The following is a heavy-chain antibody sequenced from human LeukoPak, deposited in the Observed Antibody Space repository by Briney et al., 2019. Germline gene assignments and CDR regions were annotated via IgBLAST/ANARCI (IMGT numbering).Heavy chain of an antibody. Sequence: SETLSLTCTVSGGSISSGDYYWSWSRQPPGKGLERIGYIYYSGSTYYNPSLKSRITIAAATTNNMFFLKLSSVTAADTAVYYCPGPKGGWYSGRRGAFDIWGQGTMVTVSS. D-gene: IGHD1-26*01. CDR3: PGPKGGWYSGRRGAFDI. CDR1: GGSISSGDYY. J-gene: IGHJ3*02. CDR2: IYYSGST. V-gene: IGHV4-30-4*08.